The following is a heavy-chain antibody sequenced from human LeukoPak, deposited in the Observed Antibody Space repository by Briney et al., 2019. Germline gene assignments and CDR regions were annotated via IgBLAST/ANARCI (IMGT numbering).Heavy chain of an antibody. D-gene: IGHD6-19*01. CDR1: GGSFSGYY. CDR3: ARVARIAVAGTTID. CDR2: ISDSGST. V-gene: IGHV4-34*01. Sequence: MASETLSLTCAVYGGSFSGYYWSWIRQPPGKGLEWIGEISDSGSTNYNPSLKSRVTISVDTSTNQFSLKLSSVPAADTAVYYCARVARIAVAGTTIDWGQGTLVTVSS. J-gene: IGHJ4*02.